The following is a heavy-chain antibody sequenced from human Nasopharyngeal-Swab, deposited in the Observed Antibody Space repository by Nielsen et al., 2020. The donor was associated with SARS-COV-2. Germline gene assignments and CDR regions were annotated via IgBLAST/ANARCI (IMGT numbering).Heavy chain of an antibody. CDR2: IYYSGST. V-gene: IGHV4-59*08. Sequence: SATLSLTCTVSGGSISSYYWNWIRQPPGKGLEWIGYIYYSGSTNYNPSLKSRVTISVDTSKNQFSLKLRLVTAADTAVYYCARLEFEATMESWGQGTLVTVSS. J-gene: IGHJ4*02. CDR1: GGSISSYY. CDR3: ARLEFEATMES. D-gene: IGHD5-24*01.